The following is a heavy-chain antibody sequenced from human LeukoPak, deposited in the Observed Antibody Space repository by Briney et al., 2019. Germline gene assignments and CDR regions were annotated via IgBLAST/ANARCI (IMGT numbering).Heavy chain of an antibody. D-gene: IGHD6-13*01. J-gene: IGHJ1*01. CDR3: VRPAAGLHRTICTDYLQD. CDR2: ISTSGSSI. Sequence: PGGSLRLSYAAAGLSFSSYDMYWVRRAAGKGLEWVAYISTSGSSIDYADSVKGRFTISRDNGKSSVFLQMNSLRVEDTAVYYCVRPAAGLHRTICTDYLQDWDQGTLVTVSS. V-gene: IGHV3-48*03. CDR1: GLSFSSYD.